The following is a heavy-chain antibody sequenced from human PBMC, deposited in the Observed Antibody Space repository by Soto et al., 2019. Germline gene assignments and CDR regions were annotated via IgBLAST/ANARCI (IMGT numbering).Heavy chain of an antibody. CDR3: ARSAPPLDY. V-gene: IGHV1-3*01. CDR1: GYTFTAYA. J-gene: IGHJ4*02. CDR2: INAGNGDT. Sequence: GASVKVSCKASGYTFTAYAIHWVRQAPGQRLEWMGWINAGNGDTKYSQNFQGRVAITRDTSASTAYMELSSLRSEDTAVYYCARSAPPLDYWGQGTLVTVSS.